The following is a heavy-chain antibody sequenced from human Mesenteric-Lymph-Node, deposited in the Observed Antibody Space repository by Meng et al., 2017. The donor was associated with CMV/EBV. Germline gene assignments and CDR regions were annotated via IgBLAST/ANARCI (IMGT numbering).Heavy chain of an antibody. J-gene: IGHJ4*02. CDR3: ARDLAYCGGDCYSV. CDR1: GGSISSNY. D-gene: IGHD2-21*01. V-gene: IGHV4-59*01. Sequence: AGSLRLSCTVSGGSISSNYWNWIRQSPGKGLEWIGNIYYSGSASYNPSLRSRVTMSVDTSKNQFSLELRSVTAADTALYYCARDLAYCGGDCYSVWGQGTLVTVSS. CDR2: IYYSGSA.